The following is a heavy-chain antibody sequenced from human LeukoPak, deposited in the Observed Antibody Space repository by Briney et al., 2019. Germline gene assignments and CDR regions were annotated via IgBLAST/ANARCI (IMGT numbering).Heavy chain of an antibody. Sequence: GGSLRLSCATSGLTFRNYGMHWVRQAPGKGLEWVAIISYDGSNKYYADSVKGRFTISKDNSQNTLYLQMNSLRAEDTAVYYCASHRGDYATGYFDYWGQGTLVTVSS. CDR1: GLTFRNYG. V-gene: IGHV3-30*03. CDR3: ASHRGDYATGYFDY. D-gene: IGHD1-1*01. J-gene: IGHJ4*02. CDR2: ISYDGSNK.